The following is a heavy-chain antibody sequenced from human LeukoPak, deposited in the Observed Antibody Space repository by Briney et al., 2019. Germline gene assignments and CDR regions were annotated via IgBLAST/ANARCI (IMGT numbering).Heavy chain of an antibody. CDR2: INWNGGST. V-gene: IGHV3-20*04. Sequence: PGGSLRLSCAASGFTFDDYGMSWVRQAPGKGLEWVSGINWNGGSTGYADSVKGRFTISRDNSKNTLYLQMNSLRAEDTAVYYCAKDYDFWSGYYRALDYWGQGTLVTVSS. D-gene: IGHD3-3*01. CDR1: GFTFDDYG. J-gene: IGHJ4*02. CDR3: AKDYDFWSGYYRALDY.